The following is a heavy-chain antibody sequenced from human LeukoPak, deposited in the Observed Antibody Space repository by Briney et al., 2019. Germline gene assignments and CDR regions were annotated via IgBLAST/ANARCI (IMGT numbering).Heavy chain of an antibody. CDR3: ARDRKLGYCSSTSCYRPGFDY. CDR1: GYTFTSYA. CDR2: INTNTGNP. V-gene: IGHV7-4-1*02. D-gene: IGHD2-2*01. J-gene: IGHJ4*02. Sequence: GGSLRLSCAASGYTFTSYAMNWVRQAPGQGLEWMGWINTNTGNPTYAQGFTGRFVFSLDTSVSTAYLQISSLKAEDTAVYYCARDRKLGYCSSTSCYRPGFDYWGQGTLVTVSS.